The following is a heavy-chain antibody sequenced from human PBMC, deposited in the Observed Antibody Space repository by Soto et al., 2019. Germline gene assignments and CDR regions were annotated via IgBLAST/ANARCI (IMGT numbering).Heavy chain of an antibody. CDR1: EFTVGNNY. V-gene: IGHV3-66*01. CDR3: CTSPTGGV. Sequence: EVQLVESGGGLVQPGGSLRLSCEASEFTVGNNYMSWVRQAPGKGLEWVSRIYSGGLTHYADSVRGRFTISRDSSENTLFLQMNSLRVVDTAVYYCCTSPTGGVWGKGTAVIVST. J-gene: IGHJ6*04. CDR2: IYSGGLT.